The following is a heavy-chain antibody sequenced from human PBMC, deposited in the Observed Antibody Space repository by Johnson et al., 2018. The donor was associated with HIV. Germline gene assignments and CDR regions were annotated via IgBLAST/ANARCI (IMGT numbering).Heavy chain of an antibody. CDR3: ARRSPRSGGFDF. J-gene: IGHJ3*01. CDR1: GFTLSSYD. Sequence: EMQLVESGGGLKQPGGSLRLSCAASGFTLSSYDMHWVRQATGKSLEWVSEIDAAGETYYPGSVKGRFTTSREDVKNSFYLQMISLRVGDTAVYYCARRSPRSGGFDFWGQGTMVTVSS. D-gene: IGHD2-8*02. V-gene: IGHV3-13*01. CDR2: IDAAGET.